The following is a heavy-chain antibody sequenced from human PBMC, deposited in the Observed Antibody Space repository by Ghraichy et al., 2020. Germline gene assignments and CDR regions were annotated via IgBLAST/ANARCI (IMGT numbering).Heavy chain of an antibody. V-gene: IGHV3-30*02. CDR3: ASRGLQQQRSSYYMDV. Sequence: GGSLRLSCAASGFTFSNYGMHWVRQAPGKGLEWVTFIQYDGSNQYYADSVKGRFTISRDNSKNTLHLQMSGLRAEDTAVYYCASRGLQQQRSSYYMDVWGKGTTVIVSS. J-gene: IGHJ6*03. D-gene: IGHD6-13*01. CDR2: IQYDGSNQ. CDR1: GFTFSNYG.